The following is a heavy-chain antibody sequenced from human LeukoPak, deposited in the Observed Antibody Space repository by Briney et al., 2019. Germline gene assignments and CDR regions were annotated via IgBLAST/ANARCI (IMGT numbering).Heavy chain of an antibody. CDR3: ARAAAYRGNNHYYSYMDV. J-gene: IGHJ6*03. CDR2: ISTSSSYI. CDR1: GFTFSSYS. V-gene: IGHV3-21*01. D-gene: IGHD2-2*01. Sequence: GGSLRLSCAASGFTFSSYSMNWVRQAPGKGLEWVSSISTSSSYIYYADSVKGRFTISRDNAKNSLYLQMNSLRADDTAVYYCARAAAYRGNNHYYSYMDVWGKGTTVTISS.